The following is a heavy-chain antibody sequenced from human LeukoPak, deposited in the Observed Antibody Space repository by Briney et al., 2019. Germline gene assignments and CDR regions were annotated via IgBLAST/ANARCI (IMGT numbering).Heavy chain of an antibody. V-gene: IGHV1-2*06. D-gene: IGHD3-22*01. Sequence: ASVKVSCKASGGTFSSYAISWVRQAPGQGLEWMGRINPNSGGTTYAQKFQGRVTMTRDTSIGTAYMELSSLRSDDTAVYYCARPHYESSGLYVDAFDIWGQGTMVTVSS. CDR2: INPNSGGT. CDR1: GGTFSSYA. CDR3: ARPHYESSGLYVDAFDI. J-gene: IGHJ3*02.